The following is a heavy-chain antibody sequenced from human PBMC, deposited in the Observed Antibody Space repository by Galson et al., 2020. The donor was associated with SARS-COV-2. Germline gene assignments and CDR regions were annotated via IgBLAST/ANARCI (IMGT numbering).Heavy chain of an antibody. CDR3: ARRLAAAGTFDY. V-gene: IGHV5-51*01. D-gene: IGHD6-13*01. J-gene: IGHJ4*02. CDR1: GSSFTSYW. CDR2: IYPGDSDT. Sequence: KIGESLKLSCKGSGSSFTSYWLGWVRQMPGKGLEWLGIIYPGDSDTRYSPSFQGQVTISADKSISTAYLQWSSLKASDTAMYYCARRLAAAGTFDYWGQGTLVTVSS.